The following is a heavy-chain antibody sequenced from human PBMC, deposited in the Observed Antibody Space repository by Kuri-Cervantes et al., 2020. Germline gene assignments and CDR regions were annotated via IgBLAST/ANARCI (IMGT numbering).Heavy chain of an antibody. CDR1: GGSFSSYY. CDR2: IYTSGST. J-gene: IGHJ4*02. D-gene: IGHD2-21*01. V-gene: IGHV4-59*10. Sequence: GSLRLSCAVYGGSFSSYYWSWIRQPAGKGLEWIGRIYTSGSTNYNPSLKSRVTISVDTSKNQFSLKLSSVTAADTAVYYCARYGEPTGFDYWGQGTLVTVSS. CDR3: ARYGEPTGFDY.